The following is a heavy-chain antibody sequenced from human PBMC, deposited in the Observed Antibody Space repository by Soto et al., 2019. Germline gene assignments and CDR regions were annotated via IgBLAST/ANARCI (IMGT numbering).Heavy chain of an antibody. CDR3: ALIPVPFSTFCSYMGV. Sequence: QVQLQQWGAGLLKPSETLSLTCGVYGGSLSVYYWSWIRQSPGKGLEWIGEINHSGSTNYNPSFKSRVIISVDTYKSRSSVRLTSVAAEDTAVCYRALIPVPFSTFCSYMGVSGGGTTVTVSS. V-gene: IGHV4-34*02. CDR2: INHSGST. J-gene: IGHJ6*03. D-gene: IGHD3-3*01. CDR1: GGSLSVYY.